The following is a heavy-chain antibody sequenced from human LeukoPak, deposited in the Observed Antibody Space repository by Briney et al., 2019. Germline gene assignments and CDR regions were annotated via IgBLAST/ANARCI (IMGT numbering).Heavy chain of an antibody. CDR3: AREGGRQWLISGSLDC. CDR2: IYHGSA. CDR1: GGSVSSSRRY. Sequence: SETLSLTCTVSGGSVSSSRRYWTWVRQAPGRGLEWIGYIYHGSATYNPSLKSRVTISLDTSKNQFSLKVTSVSAADTAVYYCAREGGRQWLISGSLDCWGQGTLVIVSS. J-gene: IGHJ4*02. V-gene: IGHV4-61*01. D-gene: IGHD6-19*01.